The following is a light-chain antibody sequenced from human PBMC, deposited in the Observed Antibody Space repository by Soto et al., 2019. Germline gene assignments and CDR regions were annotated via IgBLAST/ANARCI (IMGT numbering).Light chain of an antibody. Sequence: QSVLTQPPSVSGAPGQRVTISCTGSSSNFGSSYDVHWYRQLPGIAPKLLIYGNNNRPSGVPDRFSGSKSGTSASLAITGLQAEDEADYYCQSYDSGLYVVFGGGTQLTVL. CDR3: QSYDSGLYVV. J-gene: IGLJ2*01. CDR1: SSNFGSSYD. CDR2: GNN. V-gene: IGLV1-40*01.